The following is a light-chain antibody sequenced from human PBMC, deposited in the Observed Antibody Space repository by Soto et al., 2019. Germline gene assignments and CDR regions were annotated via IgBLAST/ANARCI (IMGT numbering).Light chain of an antibody. CDR1: SSDVGGYNY. J-gene: IGLJ1*01. CDR2: DVS. Sequence: QAVLTQPRSVSGSPGQSVTISCTGTSSDVGGYNYVSWYQQHPGKAPKLMIYDVSKRPSGVPDRFSGSKSGNTASLTISGLQAEDEADYYCCSYEGSYILYVFGTGTKVTVL. CDR3: CSYEGSYILYV. V-gene: IGLV2-11*01.